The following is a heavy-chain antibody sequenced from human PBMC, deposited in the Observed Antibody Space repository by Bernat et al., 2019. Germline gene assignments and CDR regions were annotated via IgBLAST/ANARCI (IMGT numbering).Heavy chain of an antibody. D-gene: IGHD3-22*01. CDR2: INPNSGGT. J-gene: IGHJ3*02. V-gene: IGHV1-2*04. Sequence: QVQLVQSGAEVKKPGASVKVSCKASGYTFTGYYMHWVRQAHGQGLEWMGWINPNSGGTNYAQKFQGWVTMTRDTSISTAYMELSRLSSDDTAVYYCARDRDNSGADAFDIWGQGTMVTVSS. CDR1: GYTFTGYY. CDR3: ARDRDNSGADAFDI.